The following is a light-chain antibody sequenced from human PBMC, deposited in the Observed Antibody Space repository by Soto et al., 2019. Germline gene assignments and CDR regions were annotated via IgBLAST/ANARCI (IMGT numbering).Light chain of an antibody. CDR2: EVS. V-gene: IGLV2-14*01. Sequence: QSALTQPASVSGSPGQSITISCTGTSSDVGAYNYVSWYQQHPGKAPKLMIYEVSNRPSGVSSRFSGSKSGSTASLTISGRQAEDEGDYYCCSSTTSSTLVFGTGTKVTVL. J-gene: IGLJ1*01. CDR1: SSDVGAYNY. CDR3: CSSTTSSTLV.